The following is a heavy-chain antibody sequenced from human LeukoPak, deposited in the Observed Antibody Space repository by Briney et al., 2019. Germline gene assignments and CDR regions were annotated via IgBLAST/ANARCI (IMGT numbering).Heavy chain of an antibody. Sequence: GGSLRLYCAASGFTLSTYWMTWVRQAPGKGLEWVSGISGGGDTTYYAESVKGRFTISRDNSKNTLFLQMNSLSAEDTAVYYCAKTNGYYDYWGQGTLVAVSS. D-gene: IGHD3-22*01. CDR1: GFTLSTYW. CDR2: ISGGGDTT. V-gene: IGHV3-23*01. CDR3: AKTNGYYDY. J-gene: IGHJ4*02.